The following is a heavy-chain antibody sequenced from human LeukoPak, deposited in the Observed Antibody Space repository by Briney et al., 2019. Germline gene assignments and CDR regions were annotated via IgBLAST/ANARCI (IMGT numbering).Heavy chain of an antibody. J-gene: IGHJ6*02. Sequence: ASVKVSCKASGYTFTGYYMHWVRQAPGQGLEWMGWINPNSGGTNYAQRFQGRVTMTRDTSISTAYMELNRLRSDDTAVYYCARVVLYGSGRLSWPNYGMDVWGQGTTVTVSS. CDR3: ARVVLYGSGRLSWPNYGMDV. CDR1: GYTFTGYY. V-gene: IGHV1-2*02. D-gene: IGHD3-10*01. CDR2: INPNSGGT.